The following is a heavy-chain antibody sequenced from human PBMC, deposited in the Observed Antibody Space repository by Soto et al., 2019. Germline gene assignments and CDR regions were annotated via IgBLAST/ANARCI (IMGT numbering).Heavy chain of an antibody. V-gene: IGHV4-39*01. J-gene: IGHJ4*02. CDR2: IYYSGST. D-gene: IGHD3-22*01. CDR1: GGSISSSSYY. Sequence: PSETLSLSCAVSGGSISSSSYYWGWVRQPPGKWLEWIGSIYYSGSTYYKPSLNSRVTISVDTSKNQFSLKLRSVTAADTAVYYCARVSSGYYKPVDYWGQGTLVTVSS. CDR3: ARVSSGYYKPVDY.